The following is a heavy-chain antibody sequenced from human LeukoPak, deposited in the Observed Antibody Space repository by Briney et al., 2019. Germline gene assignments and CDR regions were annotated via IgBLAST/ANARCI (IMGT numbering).Heavy chain of an antibody. CDR1: GYTFSGYY. Sequence: ASVKVSCKASGYTFSGYYMHWVRQAPGQGLEWMGRINPNSGGTNYAQKFQGRVTMTRDTSITTVYMELNRLRSDDSAVYYCARDNYYDSSGYYLGSWFDPWGQGTLVTVSS. J-gene: IGHJ5*02. D-gene: IGHD3-22*01. V-gene: IGHV1-2*06. CDR3: ARDNYYDSSGYYLGSWFDP. CDR2: INPNSGGT.